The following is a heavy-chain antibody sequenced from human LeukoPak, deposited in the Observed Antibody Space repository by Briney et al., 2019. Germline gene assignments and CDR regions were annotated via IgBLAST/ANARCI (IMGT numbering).Heavy chain of an antibody. D-gene: IGHD2-15*01. CDR3: ARSIGYCSGGSCYLGY. Sequence: KPSETLSLTCTVSGGSISSSSYYWGWIRQPPGKGLEWIGGIYYSGSTYYNPSLKSRVTITVDTSKNQFSLKLSSVTAADTAVYYCARSIGYCSGGSCYLGYWGQGTLVTVSS. V-gene: IGHV4-39*01. CDR2: IYYSGST. CDR1: GGSISSSSYY. J-gene: IGHJ4*02.